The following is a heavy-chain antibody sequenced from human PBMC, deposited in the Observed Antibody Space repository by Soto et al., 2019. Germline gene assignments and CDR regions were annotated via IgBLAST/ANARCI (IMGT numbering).Heavy chain of an antibody. CDR2: ITGSGNTR. J-gene: IGHJ4*02. D-gene: IGHD1-7*01. CDR1: GFPFTNFE. V-gene: IGHV3-48*03. CDR3: ARSSYNWNYVPDY. Sequence: GGSLRLSCVSSGFPFTNFEMNWVRQAPGKGLEWISYITGSGNTRYYADSVKGRFTISRDNAKSSLYLQMNSLRAEDTAVYYCARSSYNWNYVPDYWGQGTLVTVSS.